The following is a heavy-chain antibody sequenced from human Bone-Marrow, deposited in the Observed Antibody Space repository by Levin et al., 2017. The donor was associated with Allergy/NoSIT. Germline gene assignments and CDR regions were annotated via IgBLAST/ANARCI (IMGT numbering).Heavy chain of an antibody. CDR2: TRNIADSYTR. J-gene: IGHJ4*02. V-gene: IGHV3-72*01. D-gene: IGHD3-9*01. CDR3: VGRYYDFLTGVDFEH. Sequence: GGSLRLSCVGSGLTFSDHYMDWVRQAPGKGLEWVGRTRNIADSYTREYAASVKGRFTLSRDDSKRSLYLQMNSLKTEDTAVYYCVGRYYDFLTGVDFEHWGQGTLVTVSS. CDR1: GLTFSDHY.